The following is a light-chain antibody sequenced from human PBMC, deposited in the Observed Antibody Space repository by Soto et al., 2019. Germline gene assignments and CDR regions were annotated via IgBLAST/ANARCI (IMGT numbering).Light chain of an antibody. CDR3: QTWGTGIRV. J-gene: IGLJ3*02. CDR2: LNSDGSH. CDR1: SGHSSYA. V-gene: IGLV4-69*01. Sequence: QLVLTQSPSASASLGASVNPTCTLSSGHSSYAIAWHQQQPEKGPRFLMMLNSDGSHNKGDGIPDRFSGSSSGTERYLTISSLQSEDEADYYCQTWGTGIRVFGGGTKLTV.